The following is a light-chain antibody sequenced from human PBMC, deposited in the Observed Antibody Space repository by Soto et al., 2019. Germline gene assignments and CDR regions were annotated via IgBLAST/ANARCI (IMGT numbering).Light chain of an antibody. J-gene: IGKJ2*01. CDR2: AAS. CDR3: QQSYSTPDT. V-gene: IGKV1-39*01. Sequence: DIQMTQSPSSLSASVGDRATISCRASQSISGYLNWYQQKPGKAPKLLIYAASSLQSGVPSRFSGSGSGTDYTLTISSLQPEDFATYSCQQSYSTPDTFGQGTKLDIK. CDR1: QSISGY.